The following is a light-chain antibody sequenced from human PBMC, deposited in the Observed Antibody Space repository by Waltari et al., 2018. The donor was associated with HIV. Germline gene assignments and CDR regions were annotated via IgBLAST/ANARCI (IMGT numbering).Light chain of an antibody. J-gene: IGLJ3*02. CDR3: ASFIGDNTVM. CDR2: DVD. V-gene: IGLV2-14*03. Sequence: AVTQPASVSGLPGQSTTISCTGGDSDFGLYNFVSWYQQHSGKPPKLILYDVDSRAAGVSDRFSGSMSGNTASLTISGLRAEDEAHYYCASFIGDNTVMFGGGTEVTVL. CDR1: DSDFGLYNF.